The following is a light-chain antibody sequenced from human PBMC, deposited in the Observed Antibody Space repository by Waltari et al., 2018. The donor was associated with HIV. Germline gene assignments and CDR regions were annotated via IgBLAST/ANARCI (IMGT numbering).Light chain of an antibody. CDR2: EDN. CDR3: YSTDSSGNHRV. Sequence: SYELTQPPSVSVSPGQTARITCSGDALPKKYAYWYQQKSGQAPVLVIYEDNKRPSGIPEVFSGSSSGTMATLTISGAQVEDEADYYCYSTDSSGNHRVFGGGTELIVL. J-gene: IGLJ2*01. CDR1: ALPKKY. V-gene: IGLV3-10*01.